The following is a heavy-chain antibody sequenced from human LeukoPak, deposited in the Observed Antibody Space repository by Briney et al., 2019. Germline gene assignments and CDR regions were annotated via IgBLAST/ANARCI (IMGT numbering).Heavy chain of an antibody. V-gene: IGHV4-59*01. CDR3: ARVHGPPDYYYYMDA. J-gene: IGHJ6*03. CDR2: IYYSGST. CDR1: GGSISSYY. Sequence: SETLSLTCTVAGGSISSYYWSWIRHPPGNGLEWIGYIYYSGSTNSNPSLKSLVTISVATSKNQFSLKLSSVTAADTDVYYCARVHGPPDYYYYMDAWGKGTPVTVSS.